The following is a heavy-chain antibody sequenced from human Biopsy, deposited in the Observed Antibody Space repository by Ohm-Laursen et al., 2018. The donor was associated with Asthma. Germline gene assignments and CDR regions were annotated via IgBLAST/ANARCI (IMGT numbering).Heavy chain of an antibody. V-gene: IGHV3-23*01. CDR2: IGVAGTP. D-gene: IGHD2-8*01. J-gene: IGHJ4*02. Sequence: SLRPSCAASGLTFSNYAMSWVRQAPGKGLEWVAAIGVAGTPYYAEFVKGRFTISRDNSQSTLFLQINSLSAEDTAVYYCANTNRRRLTNRMAVSYFDNWGQGTLVTVSS. CDR3: ANTNRRRLTNRMAVSYFDN. CDR1: GLTFSNYA.